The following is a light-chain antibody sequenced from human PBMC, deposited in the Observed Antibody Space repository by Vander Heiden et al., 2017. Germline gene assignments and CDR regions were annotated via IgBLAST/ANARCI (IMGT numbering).Light chain of an antibody. CDR1: SSNIGNNA. Sequence: QSVLTQPPPVSEAPRQRVTISCSGSSSNIGNNAVNWYQQLPGKAPKLLIYYDDLLPSGVSDRFSGSKSGTSASLAISGLQSEDEADYYCAAWDDSLNALVFGGGTKLTVL. CDR2: YDD. V-gene: IGLV1-36*01. J-gene: IGLJ3*02. CDR3: AAWDDSLNALV.